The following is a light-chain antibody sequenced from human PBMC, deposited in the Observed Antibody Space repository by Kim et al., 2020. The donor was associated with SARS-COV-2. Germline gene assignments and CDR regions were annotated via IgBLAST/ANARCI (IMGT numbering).Light chain of an antibody. CDR1: QSVSSN. CDR3: QQYNNGPT. CDR2: GAS. V-gene: IGKV3-15*01. J-gene: IGKJ1*01. Sequence: SVSPGERATLSCRASQSVSSNLAWYQQKPGQAPRLLIYGASTRATGIPARFSGSGSGTEFTLTISSLQSEDFAVYYCQQYNNGPTFGQGTKVDIK.